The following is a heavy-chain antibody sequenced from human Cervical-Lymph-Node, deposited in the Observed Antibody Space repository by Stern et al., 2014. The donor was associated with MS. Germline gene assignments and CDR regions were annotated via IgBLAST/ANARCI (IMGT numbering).Heavy chain of an antibody. CDR1: GYNFIAQW. CDR3: ASAGTGGGFV. Sequence: VQLVQSGAEVKKPGESLKISCEGFGYNFIAQWIGWVRQMPGKGLEYMGIIHPGDSDTRYTSSFQGHITLSVDRSISTAFLQWSSLKASDTGIYYCASAGTGGGFVWGQGTTVTVSS. V-gene: IGHV5-51*03. D-gene: IGHD3-16*01. CDR2: IHPGDSDT. J-gene: IGHJ6*02.